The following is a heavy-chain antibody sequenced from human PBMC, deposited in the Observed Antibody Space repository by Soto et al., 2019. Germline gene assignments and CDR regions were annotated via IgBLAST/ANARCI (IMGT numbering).Heavy chain of an antibody. CDR3: AKEISSGLQGFDP. CDR2: IYHSGST. D-gene: IGHD6-19*01. Sequence: PSETLSLTCAVSGGCISSSNWWSWVRQPPGKGLEWIGEIYHSGSTNYNPSLKSRVTISVDKSKNQFSLKLSSVTAADTAVYYYAKEISSGLQGFDPWGQGTLVTVSS. J-gene: IGHJ5*02. V-gene: IGHV4-4*02. CDR1: GGCISSSNW.